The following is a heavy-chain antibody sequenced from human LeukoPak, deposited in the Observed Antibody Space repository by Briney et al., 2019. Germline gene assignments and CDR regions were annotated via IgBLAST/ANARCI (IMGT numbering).Heavy chain of an antibody. CDR1: LYTFTNYY. V-gene: IGHV1-46*01. Sequence: ASVTVSYKPSLYTFTNYYIHWVRQAPGQGLAWMGIINPSGGRPSSQRHAQKFQGSFTMTRHTAASTVYKVLSGLRSEDRAVYYWARNIRGLIPDDEWGEGTLVTVSS. J-gene: IGHJ4*02. CDR2: INPSGGRPSSQ. CDR3: ARNIRGLIPDDE. D-gene: IGHD3-10*01.